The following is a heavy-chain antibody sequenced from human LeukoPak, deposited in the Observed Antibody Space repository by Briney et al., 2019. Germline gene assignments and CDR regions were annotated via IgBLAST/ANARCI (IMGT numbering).Heavy chain of an antibody. D-gene: IGHD5-24*01. J-gene: IGHJ4*02. CDR2: IWYDGSNK. Sequence: GRSLRLSCAASGFTFSSYGMHWVRQAPGKGLEWVAVIWYDGSNKYYADSVKGRFTISRDNSKNTLYLQMNSLRAEDTAVYYCARDGGRWLQSLDYWGRGTLVTVSS. CDR3: ARDGGRWLQSLDY. V-gene: IGHV3-33*01. CDR1: GFTFSSYG.